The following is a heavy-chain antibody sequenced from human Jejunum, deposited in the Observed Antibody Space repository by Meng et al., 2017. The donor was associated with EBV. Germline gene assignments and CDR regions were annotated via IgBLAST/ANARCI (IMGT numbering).Heavy chain of an antibody. CDR2: LKSKVHGGTT. J-gene: IGHJ4*02. CDR3: TDVGGDMI. V-gene: IGHV3-15*01. D-gene: IGHD3-16*01. Sequence: EVQLVESGGGLVKPGGSLRLSCAISGFTLSDAWMSWVRLTPGKGLEWVGRLKSKVHGGTTDYAAPVKGRFTISGDDSRNTLYLQMDSLRVEDTGVYYCTDVGGDMIWGQGILVTVSS. CDR1: GFTLSDAW.